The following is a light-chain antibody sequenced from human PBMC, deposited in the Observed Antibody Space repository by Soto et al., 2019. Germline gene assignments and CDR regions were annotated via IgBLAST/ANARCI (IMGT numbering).Light chain of an antibody. CDR3: SSYTSSSHFV. CDR1: SSDVGGYNC. V-gene: IGLV2-14*01. Sequence: QSALTQPASVSGSPGQSITISCTGTSSDVGGYNCVSWHQQHPGKAPKLMIYEVSDRPSGVSNRFSGSKSGNTASLTISGLQAEDEADYFCSSYTSSSHFVFGNGTKVTVL. CDR2: EVS. J-gene: IGLJ1*01.